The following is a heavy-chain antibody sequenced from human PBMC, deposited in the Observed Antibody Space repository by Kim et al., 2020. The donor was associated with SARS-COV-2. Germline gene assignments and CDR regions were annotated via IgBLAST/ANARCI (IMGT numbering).Heavy chain of an antibody. CDR2: IYYSGST. D-gene: IGHD6-13*01. CDR1: GGSISSSSYY. J-gene: IGHJ4*02. CDR3: ARRVGVGGVSSSWYGVRYYFDY. V-gene: IGHV4-39*01. Sequence: SETLSLTCTVSGGSISSSSYYWGWIRQPPGKGLEWIGSIYYSGSTYYNPSLKSRVTISVDTSKNQFSLKLSSVTAADTAVYYCARRVGVGGVSSSWYGVRYYFDYWGQGTLVTVSS.